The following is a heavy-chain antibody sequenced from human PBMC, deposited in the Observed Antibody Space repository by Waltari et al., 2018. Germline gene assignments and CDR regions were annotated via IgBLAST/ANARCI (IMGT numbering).Heavy chain of an antibody. J-gene: IGHJ2*01. CDR1: GGSISGYY. D-gene: IGHD2-15*01. V-gene: IGHV4-59*01. Sequence: QVQLQESGPGLVKPSETLSLTCTVPGGSISGYYWSWIRQSPGKGLEWIGSGFSSGGVIYNPSLKSRVSISIDTSNNQFSLKLTSVTAADTAVYYCARVRFCTGGTCYAWFFDLWGRGTLVTVSS. CDR2: GFSSGGV. CDR3: ARVRFCTGGTCYAWFFDL.